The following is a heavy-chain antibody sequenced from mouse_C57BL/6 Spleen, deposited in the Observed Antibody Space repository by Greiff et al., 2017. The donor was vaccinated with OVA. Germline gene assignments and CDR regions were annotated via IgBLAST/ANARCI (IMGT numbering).Heavy chain of an antibody. Sequence: QVQLQQPGAELVKPGASVKMSCKASGYTFTSYWITWVKQRPGQGLEWIGDIYPGSGSTNYNEKFKSKATLTVDPSSRTAYMQLSSLTSEDSAVYYCARIETAQVEAWFADWGQGTLVTVSA. J-gene: IGHJ3*01. CDR1: GYTFTSYW. D-gene: IGHD3-2*02. V-gene: IGHV1-55*01. CDR2: IYPGSGST. CDR3: ARIETAQVEAWFAD.